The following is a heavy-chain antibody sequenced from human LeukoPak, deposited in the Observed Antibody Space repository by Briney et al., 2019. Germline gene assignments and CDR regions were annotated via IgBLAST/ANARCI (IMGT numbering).Heavy chain of an antibody. J-gene: IGHJ6*02. V-gene: IGHV3-23*01. Sequence: GGSLRLSCAASGFTFISYWMSWVRQAPGKGLEWVSAICCSGGNTYYARSVKGRFTISRDNSKNTLSLQMTSLTAEDRAVYYCAKGRSSGGPCYDGMDVWGQRATVTVSS. CDR3: AKGRSSGGPCYDGMDV. CDR2: ICCSGGNT. D-gene: IGHD2-15*01. CDR1: GFTFISYW.